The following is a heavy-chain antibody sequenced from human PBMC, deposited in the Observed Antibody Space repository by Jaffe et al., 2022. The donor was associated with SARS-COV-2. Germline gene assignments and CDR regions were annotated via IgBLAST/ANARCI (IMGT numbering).Heavy chain of an antibody. V-gene: IGHV3-15*01. CDR2: IKSKADGGTI. CDR1: GFIFSNAW. D-gene: IGHD4-4*01. Sequence: EVQLVESGGGLVKPGGSLRLSCAASGFIFSNAWMNWVRQAPGKGLEWVGRIKSKADGGTIEYAAHVKGRFTISRDDSKNTLYLQANSLQTEDTAVYYCVTGQYFDFWGQGTLVTVSS. J-gene: IGHJ4*02. CDR3: VTGQYFDF.